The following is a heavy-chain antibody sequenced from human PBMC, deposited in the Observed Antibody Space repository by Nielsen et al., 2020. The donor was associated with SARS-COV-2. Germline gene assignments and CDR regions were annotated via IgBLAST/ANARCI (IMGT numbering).Heavy chain of an antibody. CDR1: GFTFSDYG. CDR2: INPNSGGT. V-gene: IGHV1-2*02. J-gene: IGHJ6*02. CDR3: AREPGSARNGMDV. D-gene: IGHD3-10*01. Sequence: GESLKISCAASGFTFSDYGMHWVRQAPGQGLEWMGWINPNSGGTNYAQKFQGRVTMTRDTSISTAYMELSRLRSDDTAVYYCAREPGSARNGMDVWGQGTTVTVSS.